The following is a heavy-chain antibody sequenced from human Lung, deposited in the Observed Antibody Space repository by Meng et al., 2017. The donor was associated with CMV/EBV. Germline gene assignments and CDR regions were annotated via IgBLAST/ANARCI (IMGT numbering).Heavy chain of an antibody. CDR3: ARGPSYSSGFPDC. CDR1: GYTFSSYF. Sequence: SVXVSXXASGYTFSSYFIHWVRQAPGQGLEWVGMFNPNDDTTSYAPKFQGGVTMTKDASTTTVYMELSSLRSEDTAVYYCARGPSYSSGFPDCWGQGTXVTVSS. D-gene: IGHD6-19*01. V-gene: IGHV1-46*01. CDR2: FNPNDDTT. J-gene: IGHJ4*02.